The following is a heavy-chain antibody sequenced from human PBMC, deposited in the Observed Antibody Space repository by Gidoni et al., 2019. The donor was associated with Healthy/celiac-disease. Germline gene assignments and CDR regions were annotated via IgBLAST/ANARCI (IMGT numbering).Heavy chain of an antibody. Sequence: EVQLVESGGGLVKPGGSLRLSCAASGFTFSNAWMSWVRQAPGKGLEWVGRIKSKTDGGTTDYAAPVKGRFTISRDDSKNTLYLQMNSLKTEDTAVYYCTTALQQWLVAQDWFDPWGQGTLVTVSS. V-gene: IGHV3-15*01. CDR3: TTALQQWLVAQDWFDP. CDR2: IKSKTDGGTT. J-gene: IGHJ5*02. CDR1: GFTFSNAW. D-gene: IGHD6-19*01.